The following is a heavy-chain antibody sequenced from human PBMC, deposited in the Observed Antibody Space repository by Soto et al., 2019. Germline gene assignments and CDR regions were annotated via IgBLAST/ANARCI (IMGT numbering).Heavy chain of an antibody. CDR3: ARDAGRGLRFLEWFQGDYMDV. J-gene: IGHJ6*03. Sequence: ASVKVSCKASGYTFTSYYMHWVRQAPGQGLEWMGIINPSGGSTSYAQKFQGRVTMTRDTSTSTAYMELRSLRSDDTAVYYCARDAGRGLRFLEWFQGDYMDVWGKGTTVTVSS. V-gene: IGHV1-46*01. D-gene: IGHD3-3*01. CDR2: INPSGGST. CDR1: GYTFTSYY.